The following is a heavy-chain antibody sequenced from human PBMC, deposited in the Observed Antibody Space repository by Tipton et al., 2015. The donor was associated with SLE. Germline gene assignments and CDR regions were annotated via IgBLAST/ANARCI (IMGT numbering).Heavy chain of an antibody. CDR2: IYYSGST. D-gene: IGHD6-19*01. J-gene: IGHJ4*02. V-gene: IGHV4-59*08. CDR3: ARLIAVVGFDY. Sequence: LRLSCTVPGGSISSYYWSWIRQPPGKGLEWIGYIYYSGSTNYNPSLKSRVTISVDTSKNQFSLKLSSVTAADTAVYYCARLIAVVGFDYWGQGTLVTVSS. CDR1: GGSISSYY.